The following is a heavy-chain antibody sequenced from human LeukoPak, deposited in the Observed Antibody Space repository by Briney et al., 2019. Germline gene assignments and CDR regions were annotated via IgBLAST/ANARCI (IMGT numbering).Heavy chain of an antibody. D-gene: IGHD6-19*01. CDR3: ARAWRGPYSSGWYGLYYYYGMDV. CDR1: GGSISSYY. Sequence: SETLSLTCTVSGGSISSYYWSWIRQPPGKGLEWIGYIYYSGNTNYNPSLKSRVTISVDTSKNQFSLKLSSVTAADTAVYYCARAWRGPYSSGWYGLYYYYGMDVWGQGTTVTVSS. J-gene: IGHJ6*02. V-gene: IGHV4-59*01. CDR2: IYYSGNT.